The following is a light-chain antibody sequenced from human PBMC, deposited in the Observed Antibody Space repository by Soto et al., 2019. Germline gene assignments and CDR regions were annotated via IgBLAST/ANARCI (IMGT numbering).Light chain of an antibody. CDR2: RVS. J-gene: IGKJ2*01. Sequence: DVVMTQSPLSLPVTLGQPASISCRSSQSLVYSDGNTYLNWFQQRPGQSPRRLIYRVSNRDSGVPDRFSGSGAGTDFTLKISRVEAEDIGFYYCLQGKHWPYTFGQGTKLEIK. CDR3: LQGKHWPYT. V-gene: IGKV2-30*01. CDR1: QSLVYSDGNTY.